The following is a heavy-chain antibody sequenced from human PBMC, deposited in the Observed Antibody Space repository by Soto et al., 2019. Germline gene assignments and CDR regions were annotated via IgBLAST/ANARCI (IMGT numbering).Heavy chain of an antibody. Sequence: SETLSLTCTVSGGSISSSNYYWDWIRQPPGKGLEWIGSMYYSGSAYYNPSLKSRVTISVETSKNQFSLNLNSVTAADTAVYYCARRSRSGNDYWGQGTLVTVSS. CDR2: MYYSGSA. J-gene: IGHJ4*02. CDR1: GGSISSSNYY. CDR3: ARRSRSGNDY. V-gene: IGHV4-39*01. D-gene: IGHD2-15*01.